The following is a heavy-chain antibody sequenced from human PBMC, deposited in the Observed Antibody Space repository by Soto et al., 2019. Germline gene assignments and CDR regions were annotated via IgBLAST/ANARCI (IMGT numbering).Heavy chain of an antibody. J-gene: IGHJ6*02. CDR2: TYYRSKWYN. CDR1: GDSVSSNSAA. Sequence: SQTLSLTCAISGDSVSSNSAAWNWIRQSPSRGLEWLGRTYYRSKWYNDYAVSVKSRITINPDTSKSQFSLQLNSVTPEDTAVYYCARGRFLEWLLFRSGNGMDVWGQGTTVTVSS. CDR3: ARGRFLEWLLFRSGNGMDV. D-gene: IGHD3-3*01. V-gene: IGHV6-1*01.